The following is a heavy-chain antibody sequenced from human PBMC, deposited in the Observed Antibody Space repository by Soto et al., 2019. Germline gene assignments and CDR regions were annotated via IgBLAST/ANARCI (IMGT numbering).Heavy chain of an antibody. V-gene: IGHV3-48*01. J-gene: IGHJ6*03. Sequence: PGGSLRLSCAASGFTFSSYSMNWVRQAPGKGLEWVSYISSSSSTIYYADSVKGRFTISRDNAKNSLYLQMNSLRAEDTAVYYCARDALEPDPYYYYYYYMDVWGKGTTVTVS. D-gene: IGHD1-1*01. CDR3: ARDALEPDPYYYYYYYMDV. CDR2: ISSSSSTI. CDR1: GFTFSSYS.